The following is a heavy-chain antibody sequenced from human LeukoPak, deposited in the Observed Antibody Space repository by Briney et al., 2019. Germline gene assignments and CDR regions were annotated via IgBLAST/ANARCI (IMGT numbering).Heavy chain of an antibody. CDR1: GFTFSSYW. V-gene: IGHV3-7*01. CDR2: IKQDGSEK. Sequence: GGSLRLSCAASGFTFSSYWMSWVRQAPGKGLEWVANIKQDGSEKYYVDSVKGRFTISRDNAKNSVYLKMNSPRAEDTAVYYCASGYYYDSSGPPDYFDYWGQGTLVTVSS. J-gene: IGHJ4*02. CDR3: ASGYYYDSSGPPDYFDY. D-gene: IGHD3-22*01.